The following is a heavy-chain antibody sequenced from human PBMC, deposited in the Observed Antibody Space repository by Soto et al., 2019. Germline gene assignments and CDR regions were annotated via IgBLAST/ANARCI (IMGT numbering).Heavy chain of an antibody. CDR1: GFTFSNYA. J-gene: IGHJ3*01. D-gene: IGHD2-2*01. V-gene: IGHV3-23*01. CDR3: AKDALNNLQCSSAACYVGAFDV. Sequence: VLLLESGGGLVQPGGSLRLSCAASGFTFSNYAITWVRQAPGKGLEWGSTISSSGGNTYYADSVQGRFTISRDSSKNTLYLEMNSLRAEDTAIYYCAKDALNNLQCSSAACYVGAFDVWGQGTMVTVSS. CDR2: ISSSGGNT.